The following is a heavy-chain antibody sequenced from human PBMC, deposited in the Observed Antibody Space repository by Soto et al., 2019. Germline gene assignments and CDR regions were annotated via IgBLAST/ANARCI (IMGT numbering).Heavy chain of an antibody. Sequence: GSLRLSCAASGFTFSSYGMHWVRQAPGKGLEWVAVISYDGSNKYYADSVKGRFTISRDNSKNTLYLQMNSLRAEDTAVYYCAKDALPTYYYGSGVFDYWGQGTLVTVSS. J-gene: IGHJ4*02. V-gene: IGHV3-30*18. CDR3: AKDALPTYYYGSGVFDY. D-gene: IGHD3-10*01. CDR1: GFTFSSYG. CDR2: ISYDGSNK.